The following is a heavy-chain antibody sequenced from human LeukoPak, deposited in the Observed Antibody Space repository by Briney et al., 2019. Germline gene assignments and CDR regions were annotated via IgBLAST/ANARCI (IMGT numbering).Heavy chain of an antibody. D-gene: IGHD3-22*01. CDR1: GFTVSSNY. CDR2: IYSGGST. CDR3: ARDAPHYYDSSGYQDY. V-gene: IGHV3-53*01. J-gene: IGHJ4*02. Sequence: GGSLRLSCAASGFTVSSNYMNWVRQAPGKGLEWVSVIYSGGSTYYADSLKGRFTISRDNSKNTLYLQMNSLRAEDTAVYYCARDAPHYYDSSGYQDYWGQGTLVTVSS.